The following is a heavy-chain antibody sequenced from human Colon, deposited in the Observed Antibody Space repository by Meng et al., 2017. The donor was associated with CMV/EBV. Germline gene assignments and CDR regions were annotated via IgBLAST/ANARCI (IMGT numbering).Heavy chain of an antibody. CDR2: ISGSGGST. CDR1: GFTFSSYA. V-gene: IGHV3-23*01. D-gene: IGHD1-26*01. J-gene: IGHJ3*02. CDR3: AKDEGVGAIPDGAFDI. Sequence: GGLLRPSCAALGFTFSSYAMSWVRQAPGKGLEWFSAISGSGGSTYYADSVKGRFTISRDNSKNTPYLQMNSLRAEDTAVYYCAKDEGVGAIPDGAFDIWGQGTMVTVSS.